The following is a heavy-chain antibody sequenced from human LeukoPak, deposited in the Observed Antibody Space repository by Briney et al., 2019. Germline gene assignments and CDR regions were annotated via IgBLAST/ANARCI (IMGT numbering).Heavy chain of an antibody. CDR2: INHSGST. CDR1: GGSFSGYY. V-gene: IGHV4-34*01. Sequence: PSETLSRTCAVYGGSFSGYYWSWIRQPPGKGLEWIGEINHSGSTNYNPSLKSRVTISVDTSKNQFSLKLSSVTAADTAVYYCARGTMTTVTYYFDYWGQGTLVTVSS. J-gene: IGHJ4*02. D-gene: IGHD4-17*01. CDR3: ARGTMTTVTYYFDY.